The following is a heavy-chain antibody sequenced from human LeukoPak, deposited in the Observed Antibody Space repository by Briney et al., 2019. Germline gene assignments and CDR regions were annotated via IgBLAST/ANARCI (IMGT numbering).Heavy chain of an antibody. Sequence: GESLKISCKGSGYSFTNYWIGWVRQMPGKGLEWTGIIYPGDSDTRYIPSFQGQVTISADKSISTAYLQWSSLKASDTAMYYCARLHSSGYYDLAEYFQHWGQGTLVTVSS. CDR1: GYSFTNYW. J-gene: IGHJ1*01. V-gene: IGHV5-51*01. CDR2: IYPGDSDT. D-gene: IGHD3-22*01. CDR3: ARLHSSGYYDLAEYFQH.